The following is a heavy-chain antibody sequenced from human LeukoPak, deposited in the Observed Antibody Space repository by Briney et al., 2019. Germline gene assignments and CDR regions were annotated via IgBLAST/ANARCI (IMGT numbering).Heavy chain of an antibody. CDR1: GYSFTSNW. CDR2: IYPGDSGT. J-gene: IGHJ6*03. V-gene: IGHV5-51*01. D-gene: IGHD6-6*01. Sequence: GESLKISCKGSGYSFTSNWIGWVREMPGKGVEWMGIIYPGDSGTRYSPSFQGQVTISADKSISTAYLQWSSLKASDTAMYYCARHAEQLEYYMDVWGKGTTVTVSS. CDR3: ARHAEQLEYYMDV.